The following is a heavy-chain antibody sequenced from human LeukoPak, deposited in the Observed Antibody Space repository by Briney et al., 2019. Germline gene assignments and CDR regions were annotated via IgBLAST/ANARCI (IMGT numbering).Heavy chain of an antibody. V-gene: IGHV1-18*01. J-gene: IGHJ4*02. CDR3: ARDRMDTGTYFDY. Sequence: GASVKVSCRSSGYTFTTYGITWVRQAPGQGLEWMGWISTYNGNTSYAQKLQGRVTMTTDTSTSTAYMELRSLRSDDTAMYYCARDRMDTGTYFDYWGQGTLVTVSS. CDR2: ISTYNGNT. CDR1: GYTFTTYG. D-gene: IGHD5-18*01.